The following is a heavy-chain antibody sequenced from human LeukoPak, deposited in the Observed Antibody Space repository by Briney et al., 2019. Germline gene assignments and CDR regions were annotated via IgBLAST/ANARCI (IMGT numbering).Heavy chain of an antibody. J-gene: IGHJ4*02. Sequence: GGSLRLSCSASGFTFSTFTMHWVRQTPGKGLEYVSAISSNGGSTYYADSMKGRFTISRDNSKNTLYLQMNSPRAEDAAVYYCVKTHYSEINYFDYWGQGTLVTVSS. V-gene: IGHV3-64D*09. D-gene: IGHD3-10*01. CDR2: ISSNGGST. CDR1: GFTFSTFT. CDR3: VKTHYSEINYFDY.